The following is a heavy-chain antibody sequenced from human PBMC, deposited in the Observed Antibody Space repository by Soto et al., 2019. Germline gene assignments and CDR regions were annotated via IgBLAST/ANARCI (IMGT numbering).Heavy chain of an antibody. CDR3: ARDSHYYDSSGYYLDAFDI. Sequence: ASVKVSCKASGYTSTGYYMHWVRQAPGQGLEWMGWINPNSGGTNYAQKFQGWVTMTRDTSISTAYMELSRLRSDDTAVYYCARDSHYYDSSGYYLDAFDIWGQGTMVTVSS. J-gene: IGHJ3*02. D-gene: IGHD3-22*01. CDR1: GYTSTGYY. V-gene: IGHV1-2*04. CDR2: INPNSGGT.